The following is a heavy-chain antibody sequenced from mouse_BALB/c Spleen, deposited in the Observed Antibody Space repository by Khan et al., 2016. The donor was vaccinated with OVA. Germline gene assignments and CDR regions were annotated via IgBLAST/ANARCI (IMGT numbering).Heavy chain of an antibody. CDR1: GFTFSSFG. CDR3: ATYGWWD. J-gene: IGHJ1*01. D-gene: IGHD1-1*01. Sequence: EVELVESGGGLVQPGGSRKLSCAASGFTFSSFGMHWVRQAPEKGLEWVAYISSGSSTIYYADTAKGRFTISRDTPKNTLFLQMTSLRSEDTAMYYCATYGWWDWGAGTTVTVSS. CDR2: ISSGSSTI. V-gene: IGHV5-17*02.